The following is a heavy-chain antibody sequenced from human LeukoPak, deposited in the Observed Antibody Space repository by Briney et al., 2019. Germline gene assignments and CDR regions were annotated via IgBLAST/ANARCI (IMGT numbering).Heavy chain of an antibody. CDR2: ISSSSSYI. D-gene: IGHD6-6*01. CDR1: GFTFSSYS. J-gene: IGHJ6*02. CDR3: ARDRISGQLVRVGRATEYYYYGMDV. Sequence: PGGSLRLSCAASGFTFSSYSMNWVRQAPGKGLEWVSSISSSSSYIYYADSVKGRFTISRDNAKNSLYLQMNSLRAEDTAVYYCARDRISGQLVRVGRATEYYYYGMDVWGQGTTVTVSS. V-gene: IGHV3-21*01.